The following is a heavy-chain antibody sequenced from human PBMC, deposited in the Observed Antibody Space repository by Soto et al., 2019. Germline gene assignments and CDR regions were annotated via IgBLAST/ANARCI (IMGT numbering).Heavy chain of an antibody. D-gene: IGHD6-13*01. J-gene: IGHJ6*02. CDR1: GFTFSSYA. CDR2: ISYDGSNK. CDR3: ARAAAAGQYYYYGMDV. Sequence: GGSLRLSCAASGFTFSSYAMHWVRQAPGKGLEWVAVISYDGSNKYYADSVKGRFTISRDNSKNTLYLQMNSLRAEDTAVYYCARAAAAGQYYYYGMDVWGQGTTVTGSS. V-gene: IGHV3-30-3*01.